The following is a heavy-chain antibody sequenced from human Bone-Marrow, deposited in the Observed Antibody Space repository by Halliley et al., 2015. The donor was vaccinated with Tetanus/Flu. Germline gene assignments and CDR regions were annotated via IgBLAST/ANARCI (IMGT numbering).Heavy chain of an antibody. CDR1: GGSLNSGGYY. Sequence: TLSLTCTVSGGSLNSGGYYWSWIRQHPGKGLEWIGYMYYSGRTYYNPSLRSRVKISVDTQRQFSLEVNSATAADTAVYYCARTQYYDKSGLSLFFFDSWGQGTLVTVS. CDR3: ARTQYYDKSGLSLFFFDS. V-gene: IGHV4-31*03. J-gene: IGHJ4*02. D-gene: IGHD3-16*01. CDR2: MYYSGRT.